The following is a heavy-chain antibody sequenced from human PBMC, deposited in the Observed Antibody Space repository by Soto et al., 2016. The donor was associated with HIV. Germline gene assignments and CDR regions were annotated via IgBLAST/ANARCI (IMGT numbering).Heavy chain of an antibody. D-gene: IGHD1-20*01. CDR1: GFTFDDYA. J-gene: IGHJ3*02. V-gene: IGHV3-9*03. Sequence: EVQLVESGGGLVQPGRSLRLSCAASGFTFDDYAMHWVRQAPGKGLEWVSGISWNSGSIGYADSVKGRFTISRDNAKNSLYLQMNSLRAEDMALYYCAKVTREYNWNDGDAFDIWGQGTMVTVSS. CDR2: ISWNSGSI. CDR3: AKVTREYNWNDGDAFDI.